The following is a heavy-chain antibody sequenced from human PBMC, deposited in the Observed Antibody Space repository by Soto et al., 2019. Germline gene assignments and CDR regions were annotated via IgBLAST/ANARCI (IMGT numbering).Heavy chain of an antibody. CDR1: GFTFSSYA. CDR3: AKYYDFWSGYYHWFDP. V-gene: IGHV3-23*01. D-gene: IGHD3-3*01. CDR2: ISGSGGST. Sequence: EVQLLESGGGLVQPGGSLRLSCAASGFTFSSYAMSWVRQAPGKGLEWVSAISGSGGSTYYADSVKGRFTISRDNSKNTLYLQMNSLRAEDTAVYYCAKYYDFWSGYYHWFDPWGQGTLVTVSS. J-gene: IGHJ5*02.